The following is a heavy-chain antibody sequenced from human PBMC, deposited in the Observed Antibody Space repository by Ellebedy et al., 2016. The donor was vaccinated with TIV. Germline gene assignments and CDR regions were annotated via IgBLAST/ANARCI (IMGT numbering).Heavy chain of an antibody. J-gene: IGHJ4*02. D-gene: IGHD5-18*01. CDR3: ARCPGDTAMVTCYFDY. V-gene: IGHV4-34*01. Sequence: MPSETLSLTCTVSGGSISRYYWSWIRQPPGKGLEWIGEINHSGSTNYNPSLKSRVTVSVDTSKNQFSLKLSSVTAADTAVYYCARCPGDTAMVTCYFDYWGQGTLVTVSS. CDR1: GGSISRYY. CDR2: INHSGST.